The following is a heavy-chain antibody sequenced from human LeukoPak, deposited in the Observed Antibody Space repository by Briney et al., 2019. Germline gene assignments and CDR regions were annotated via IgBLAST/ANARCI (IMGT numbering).Heavy chain of an antibody. CDR1: GFTVSSSY. Sequence: QTGGSLRLSCAVSGFTVSSSYMTWVRQAPGKGLERVSVFYIDGSTYYVDSVKGRFTISRDDSKNTLYLQMNSLRAEDTAVYYCAREGLSYWGQGSLVTVSS. CDR3: AREGLSY. D-gene: IGHD2-2*01. V-gene: IGHV3-53*01. CDR2: FYIDGST. J-gene: IGHJ4*02.